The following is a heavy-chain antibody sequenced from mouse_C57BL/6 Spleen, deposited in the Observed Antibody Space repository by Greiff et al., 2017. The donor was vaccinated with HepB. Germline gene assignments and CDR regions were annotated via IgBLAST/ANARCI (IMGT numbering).Heavy chain of an antibody. CDR3: ARSGRTGTGFDY. V-gene: IGHV1-52*01. CDR2: IDPSDSET. J-gene: IGHJ2*01. Sequence: QVQLKQPGAELVRPGSSVKLSCKASGYTFTSYWMHWVKQRPIQGLEWIGNIDPSDSETHYNQKFKDKATLTVDKSSSTAYMQLSSLTSEDSAVYSCARSGRTGTGFDYWGQGTTLTVSS. D-gene: IGHD4-1*01. CDR1: GYTFTSYW.